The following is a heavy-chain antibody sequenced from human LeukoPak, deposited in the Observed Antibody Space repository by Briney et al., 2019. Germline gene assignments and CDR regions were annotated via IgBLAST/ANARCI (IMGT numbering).Heavy chain of an antibody. V-gene: IGHV3-49*03. Sequence: GGSLRLSCTASGFTFGDYAMSWFRQAPGKGLVWVGFIRSKAYGGTTEYAASVKGRFTISRDDSKSIAYLQMNSLKTEDTAVYYSTRVQNTRRGPNNTPNYWGQGTLVTVSS. D-gene: IGHD2/OR15-2a*01. J-gene: IGHJ4*02. CDR1: GFTFGDYA. CDR2: IRSKAYGGTT. CDR3: TRVQNTRRGPNNTPNY.